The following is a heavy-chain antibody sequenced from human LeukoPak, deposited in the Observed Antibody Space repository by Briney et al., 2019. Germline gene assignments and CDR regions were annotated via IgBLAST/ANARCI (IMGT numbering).Heavy chain of an antibody. CDR2: ISSSGSTI. CDR3: ARGNWAEDGYFDY. CDR1: GFTFGSYE. V-gene: IGHV3-48*03. Sequence: GGSLRLSCAASGFTFGSYEMNWVRKAPGKGLEWVSYISSSGSTIYYADSVKGRFTISRDNAKNSLYLQMNSLRAEDTAIYYCARGNWAEDGYFDYWGQGTLVTVSS. D-gene: IGHD7-27*01. J-gene: IGHJ4*02.